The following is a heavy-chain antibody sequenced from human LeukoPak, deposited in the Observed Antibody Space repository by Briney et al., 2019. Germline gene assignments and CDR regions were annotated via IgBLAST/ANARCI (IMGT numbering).Heavy chain of an antibody. J-gene: IGHJ6*02. CDR1: GGSISSSSYY. Sequence: PSETLSLTCTVSGGSISSSSYYWGWIRQPPGKGLEWIGSIYYSGSTYYNPSLKSRVTMSVVTSKNQFSLKLSSVTAADTAVYYCARDRYGMDVWGQGTTVTVSS. CDR2: IYYSGST. V-gene: IGHV4-39*07. CDR3: ARDRYGMDV.